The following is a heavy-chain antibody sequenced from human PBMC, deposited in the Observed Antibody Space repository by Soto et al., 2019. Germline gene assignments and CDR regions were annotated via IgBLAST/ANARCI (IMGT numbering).Heavy chain of an antibody. J-gene: IGHJ4*02. D-gene: IGHD5-18*01. CDR3: ARAVDAAMDPLDY. CDR1: GFDFRKYA. CDR2: TSDDGDIQ. Sequence: VGSLRLSGAASGFDFRKYAMHWVRQSPGKGPEWVAITSDDGDIQYYADSVKGRFTISRDNSKNTLYLQMTTLRSEDAAVYFCARAVDAAMDPLDYWGQGTLVTVSS. V-gene: IGHV3-30-3*01.